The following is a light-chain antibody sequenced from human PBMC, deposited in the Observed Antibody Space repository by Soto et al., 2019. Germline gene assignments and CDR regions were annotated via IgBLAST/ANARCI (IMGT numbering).Light chain of an antibody. Sequence: SVLTQPAPVSGSPGQSITISCTGTSSDVGGYNYVSWYQHHPGKAPKLIIYDVSNRPSGVSIRFSGSKSDNTASLTISGLQPEDEADYHCSSYTTSNTRQIVFGTGTKVTVL. V-gene: IGLV2-14*03. CDR2: DVS. CDR3: SSYTTSNTRQIV. J-gene: IGLJ1*01. CDR1: SSDVGGYNY.